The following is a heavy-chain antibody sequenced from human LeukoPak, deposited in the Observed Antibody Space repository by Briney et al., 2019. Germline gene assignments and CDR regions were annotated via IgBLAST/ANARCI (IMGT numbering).Heavy chain of an antibody. CDR1: GYTVTSYD. Sequence: ASVKVSCKASGYTVTSYDINWVRQATGQGLEGMGWMTPNSGNTGYAQKFQGRVTMTRNTSISTAYMELSSLRSEDTAVYYCARGQEQWLVRSWFDPWGQGTLVTVSS. V-gene: IGHV1-8*01. D-gene: IGHD6-19*01. CDR3: ARGQEQWLVRSWFDP. CDR2: MTPNSGNT. J-gene: IGHJ5*02.